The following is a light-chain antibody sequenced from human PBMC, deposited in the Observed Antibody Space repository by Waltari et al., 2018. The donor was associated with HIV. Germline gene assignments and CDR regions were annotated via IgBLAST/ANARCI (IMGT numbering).Light chain of an antibody. Sequence: DIQLTQSPSFLSVSVRDRVTITCRASQDISNNLAWYQQKPGTVPKLLIYAASTLQSGVPSRFSGSGSGTEFTLTITSLQPDDFATYYCQQLNSDPFTFGPGPRWTSN. V-gene: IGKV1-9*01. CDR1: QDISNN. J-gene: IGKJ3*01. CDR2: AAS. CDR3: QQLNSDPFT.